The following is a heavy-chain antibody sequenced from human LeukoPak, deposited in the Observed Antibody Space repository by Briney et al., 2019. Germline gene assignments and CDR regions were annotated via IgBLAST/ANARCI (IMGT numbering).Heavy chain of an antibody. V-gene: IGHV1-8*03. Sequence: ASVKVSCKASGYTFTSYDINWVRQATGQGLEWMGWMNPNSGNTGYAQKFQGRVTITRNTSISTAYMELSSLRSEDTAVYYCASPEMARDGTYAMDVWGQGTTVTVSS. CDR2: MNPNSGNT. J-gene: IGHJ6*02. CDR1: GYTFTSYD. D-gene: IGHD5-24*01. CDR3: ASPEMARDGTYAMDV.